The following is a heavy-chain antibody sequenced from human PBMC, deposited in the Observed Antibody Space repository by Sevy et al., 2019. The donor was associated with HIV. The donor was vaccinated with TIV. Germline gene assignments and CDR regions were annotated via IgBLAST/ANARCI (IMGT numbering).Heavy chain of an antibody. Sequence: ASVKVSCKASGYTFTGYYMHWVRQAPGQGLEWMGWMNPNSGGTNYAQKFQGRVTMTRDTSISTAYMELSRLRSDDTAVYYCARVRGVGATTLAYWGQGTLVTVSS. D-gene: IGHD1-26*01. CDR1: GYTFTGYY. J-gene: IGHJ4*02. CDR3: ARVRGVGATTLAY. V-gene: IGHV1-2*02. CDR2: MNPNSGGT.